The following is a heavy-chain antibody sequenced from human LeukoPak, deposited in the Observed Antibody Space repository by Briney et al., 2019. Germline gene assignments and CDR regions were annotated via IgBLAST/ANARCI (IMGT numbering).Heavy chain of an antibody. V-gene: IGHV3-53*01. CDR2: IYSAGST. CDR3: TTVPGRDSGTLRRYFDY. Sequence: NPGGSLRLSCVTSGFGVSTNYMSWVRQAPGKGLEWVSVIYSAGSTYYADSVKGRFTISRDISKNTLYLQMNSLRAEDTAVYHCTTVPGRDSGTLRRYFDYWGQGILVTVSS. D-gene: IGHD2-21*01. J-gene: IGHJ4*02. CDR1: GFGVSTNY.